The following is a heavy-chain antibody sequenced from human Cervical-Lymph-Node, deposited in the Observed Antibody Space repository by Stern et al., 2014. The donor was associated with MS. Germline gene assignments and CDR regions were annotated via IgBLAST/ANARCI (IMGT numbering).Heavy chain of an antibody. Sequence: QVQLQESGPGLVKPSETLSLTCTVSGGSISTYYWTWIRQPPGKGLEWIGYIYYTGSTNYNPALKSRVTISVDTSKNQFSLKLSSVTAADTAVYYCARGNRLTPYGMDVGGQGTTVTVSS. CDR3: ARGNRLTPYGMDV. CDR2: IYYTGST. CDR1: GGSISTYY. V-gene: IGHV4-59*01. J-gene: IGHJ6*02. D-gene: IGHD2/OR15-2a*01.